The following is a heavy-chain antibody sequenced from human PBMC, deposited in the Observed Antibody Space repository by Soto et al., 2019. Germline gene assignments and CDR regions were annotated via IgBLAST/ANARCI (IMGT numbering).Heavy chain of an antibody. D-gene: IGHD3-16*01. Sequence: QVQLVESGGGVVQPGTSLRVSCVGSGFTFRSYVMHWDRQAPGKGLEWVALTSYDGSDKYYDDSVRGRFTISRDNSRNTVDLQMDSLRLEDTALYYFARWGTTGGLDVWGQGTLVSV. CDR2: TSYDGSDK. V-gene: IGHV3-30*19. J-gene: IGHJ1*01. CDR3: ARWGTTGGLDV. CDR1: GFTFRSYV.